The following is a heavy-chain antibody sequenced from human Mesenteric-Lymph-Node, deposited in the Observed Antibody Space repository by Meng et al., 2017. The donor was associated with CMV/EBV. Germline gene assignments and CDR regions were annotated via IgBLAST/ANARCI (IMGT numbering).Heavy chain of an antibody. CDR3: AKNRSPYDYYGMDV. CDR1: GFTFSSYS. J-gene: IGHJ6*02. D-gene: IGHD2/OR15-2a*01. V-gene: IGHV3-21*04. CDR2: ISSSSSYI. Sequence: GGSLRLSCAASGFTFSSYSMNWVRQAPGKGLEWVSSISSSSSYIYYADSVKGRFTISRDNAKNSLYLQMNSLRAEDMALYYCAKNRSPYDYYGMDVWGQGTTVTVSS.